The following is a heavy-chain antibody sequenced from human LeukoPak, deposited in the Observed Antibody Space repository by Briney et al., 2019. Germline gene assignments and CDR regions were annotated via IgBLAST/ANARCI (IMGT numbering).Heavy chain of an antibody. V-gene: IGHV4-39*01. CDR1: GGSISSSSDY. Sequence: SETLSLTCTVSGGSISSSSDYWGWIRQAPGKGLEWIGSIYYHENTYYNSSLKSRVTISVDTFKNQFSLRLTSVTAADTAVYYCARQTGSGLFILPGGQGTLVTVSS. CDR3: ARQTGSGLFILP. J-gene: IGHJ4*02. CDR2: IYYHENT. D-gene: IGHD3/OR15-3a*01.